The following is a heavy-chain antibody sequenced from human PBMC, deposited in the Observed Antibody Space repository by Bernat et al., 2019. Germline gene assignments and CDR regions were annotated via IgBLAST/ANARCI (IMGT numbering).Heavy chain of an antibody. CDR2: INPNSGGT. CDR3: ARGIAQDRYYYYGMDV. J-gene: IGHJ6*02. D-gene: IGHD6-13*01. Sequence: QVQLVQSGAEVKKPGASVKVSCKASGYSFTNYGISWVRQAPGQGLEWMGWINPNSGGTNYAQKFQGWVTMTRDTSISTAYMELSRLRSDDTAVYYCARGIAQDRYYYYGMDVWGQGTTVTVSS. CDR1: GYSFTNYG. V-gene: IGHV1-2*04.